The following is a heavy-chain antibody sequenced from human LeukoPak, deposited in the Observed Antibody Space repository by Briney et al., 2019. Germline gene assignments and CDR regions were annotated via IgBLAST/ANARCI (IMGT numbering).Heavy chain of an antibody. CDR2: IYYSGST. Sequence: PSETLSLTCTVSGGSISSYYWGWIRQPPGKGLEWIGSIYYSGSTYYNPSLKSRVTISVDTSKNQFSLKLSSVTAADTAVYYCARDDWNYVSRAFDIWGQGTMVTVSS. J-gene: IGHJ3*02. CDR3: ARDDWNYVSRAFDI. D-gene: IGHD1-7*01. V-gene: IGHV4-39*07. CDR1: GGSISSYY.